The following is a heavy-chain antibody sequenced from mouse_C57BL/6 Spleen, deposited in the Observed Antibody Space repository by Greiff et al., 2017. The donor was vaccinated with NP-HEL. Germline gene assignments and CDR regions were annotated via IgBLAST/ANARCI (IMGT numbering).Heavy chain of an antibody. CDR3: ASRSTVVARNY. D-gene: IGHD1-1*01. CDR2: IHPNSGST. Sequence: QVQLQQSGAELVKPGASVKLSCKASGYTFTSYWMHWVKQRPGQGLEWIGMIHPNSGSTNYNEKFKSKATLTVDKSSSTAYMQLSSLTSEDSAVYYCASRSTVVARNYWGQGTTLTVSS. J-gene: IGHJ2*01. V-gene: IGHV1-64*01. CDR1: GYTFTSYW.